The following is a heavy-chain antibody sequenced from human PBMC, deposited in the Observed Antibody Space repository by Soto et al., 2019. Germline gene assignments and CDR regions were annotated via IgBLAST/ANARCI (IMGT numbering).Heavy chain of an antibody. CDR1: GAPFSCYY. CDR3: ARGREIFGAVTPFEY. Sequence: PSETLSLTCAVYGAPFSCYYWTWIRQPPGKGLEWIGEINHTGSTKYNPSLKSRVTISLDTSKNQFSLSLRSVTAADTAVYYCARGREIFGAVTPFEYWGQGTQVTV. V-gene: IGHV4-34*01. J-gene: IGHJ4*02. CDR2: INHTGST. D-gene: IGHD3-3*01.